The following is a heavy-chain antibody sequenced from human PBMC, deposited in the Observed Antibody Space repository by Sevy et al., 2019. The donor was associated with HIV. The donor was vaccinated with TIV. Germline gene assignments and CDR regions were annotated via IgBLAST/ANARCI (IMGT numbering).Heavy chain of an antibody. CDR3: ARVGYYGSGSYYKEDDAFDI. J-gene: IGHJ3*02. V-gene: IGHV1-18*01. CDR2: ISAYNGNT. Sequence: ASVKVSCKASGYTFTSYGISWVRQAPGQGLEWIGWISAYNGNTNYAQKLQGRVTMTTDTSTSTAYMELRSLRSDDTAVYYCARVGYYGSGSYYKEDDAFDIWGQGTMVTVSS. D-gene: IGHD3-10*01. CDR1: GYTFTSYG.